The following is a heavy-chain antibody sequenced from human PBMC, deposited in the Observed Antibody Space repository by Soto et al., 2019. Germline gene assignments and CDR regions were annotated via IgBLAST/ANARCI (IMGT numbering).Heavy chain of an antibody. D-gene: IGHD6-19*01. Sequence: GGSLRLSCAASGFSFSDYGMHWVRQAPGKGLEWVAVIPYDGSNKYHADSVKGRFTISRDNSKNTLYLQINSLRTEDTAVYYCAKGHASGWYWAFDIWGQGTMVTVSS. V-gene: IGHV3-30*18. CDR3: AKGHASGWYWAFDI. J-gene: IGHJ3*02. CDR1: GFSFSDYG. CDR2: IPYDGSNK.